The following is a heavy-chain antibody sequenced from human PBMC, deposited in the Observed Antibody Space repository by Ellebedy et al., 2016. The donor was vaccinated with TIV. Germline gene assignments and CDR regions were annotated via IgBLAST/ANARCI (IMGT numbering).Heavy chain of an antibody. Sequence: GESLKISCAASGFSFSDSYMSWIRQAPGKGLEWVSYISSGGTTIHYADSVKGRFTISRDIAKNSLYLQMNSLRAEDTAVYYCAKVVKGSLDPWGQGTLVTVSS. J-gene: IGHJ5*02. D-gene: IGHD2-15*01. CDR2: ISSGGTTI. CDR1: GFSFSDSY. CDR3: AKVVKGSLDP. V-gene: IGHV3-11*01.